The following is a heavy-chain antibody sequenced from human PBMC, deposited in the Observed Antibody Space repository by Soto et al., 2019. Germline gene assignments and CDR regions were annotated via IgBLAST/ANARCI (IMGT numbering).Heavy chain of an antibody. D-gene: IGHD6-13*01. CDR2: IVPIYRTA. V-gene: IGHV1-69*13. CDR3: VRDSGAKLSSS. Sequence: GASVKVSFKASGGTFSSYRINWLRQAPGQGLEWVGGIVPIYRTADYAQKFQGRVTITADESARTSYMELRSLKPQDTAVYYCVRDSGAKLSSSWGQGTLVTVSS. J-gene: IGHJ4*02. CDR1: GGTFSSYR.